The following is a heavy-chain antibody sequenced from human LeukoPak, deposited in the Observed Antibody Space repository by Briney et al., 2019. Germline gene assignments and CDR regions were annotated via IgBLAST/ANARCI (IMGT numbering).Heavy chain of an antibody. CDR3: AKAGSTWFGELTNAFDI. D-gene: IGHD3-10*01. V-gene: IGHV3-23*01. Sequence: GGSLRLSCAASGFTFSSYSMNWVRQAPGKGLEWVSAISGSGGSTYYADSVKGRFTISRDNSKNTLYLQMNSLRAEDTAVYYCAKAGSTWFGELTNAFDIWGQGTMVTVSS. J-gene: IGHJ3*02. CDR2: ISGSGGST. CDR1: GFTFSSYS.